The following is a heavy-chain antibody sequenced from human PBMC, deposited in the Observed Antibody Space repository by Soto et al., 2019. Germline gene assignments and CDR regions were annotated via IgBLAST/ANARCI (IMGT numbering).Heavy chain of an antibody. Sequence: QVQLMQSGAEVKKPGASVKVSCKASGDTFTNYYIHWVWQAPGQGLEWMGTVNPSGGHTTYSQNFLGRVTMTRDTSTSTLYMELTSLTSDDTAVYYCARGGHVVVVTAAFDYWGQGTLVTVSS. CDR3: ARGGHVVVVTAAFDY. J-gene: IGHJ4*02. CDR1: GDTFTNYY. CDR2: VNPSGGHT. D-gene: IGHD2-21*02. V-gene: IGHV1-46*01.